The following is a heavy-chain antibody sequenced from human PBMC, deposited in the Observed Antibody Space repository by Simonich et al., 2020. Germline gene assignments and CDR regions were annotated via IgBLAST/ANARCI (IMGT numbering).Heavy chain of an antibody. D-gene: IGHD6-13*01. Sequence: QVQLQESGPGLVKPSETLSLPCAVSGYSISSGYYWGWIRQPPGKGLEWIVSIYHRRSTYSNPSLKSRVTISVDTSKNQFSLKLSSVTAADTAVYYCARVGYSNYYYYGMDVWGQGTTVTVSS. CDR3: ARVGYSNYYYYGMDV. J-gene: IGHJ6*02. CDR2: IYHRRST. CDR1: GYSISSGYY. V-gene: IGHV4-38-2*01.